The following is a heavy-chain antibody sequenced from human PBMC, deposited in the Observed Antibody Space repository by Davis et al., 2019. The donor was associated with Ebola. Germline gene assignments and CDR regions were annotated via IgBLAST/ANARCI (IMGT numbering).Heavy chain of an antibody. CDR1: GYAFTGYY. V-gene: IGHV1-46*01. CDR3: ARDSLAASGAGSDY. CDR2: INPSGDSA. D-gene: IGHD6-6*01. J-gene: IGHJ4*02. Sequence: AASVKVSCKASGYAFTGYYMHWVRQAPGQGLEWMGIINPSGDSASYAQKFQGRVTMTRDTSTSTVYMELTSLRSEDTAVYYCARDSLAASGAGSDYWGQGTLVTVSS.